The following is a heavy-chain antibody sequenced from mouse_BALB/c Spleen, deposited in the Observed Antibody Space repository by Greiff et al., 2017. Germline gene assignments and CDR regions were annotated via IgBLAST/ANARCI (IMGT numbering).Heavy chain of an antibody. CDR1: GYTFTSYN. Sequence: QVQLKQPGAELVKPGASVKMSCKASGYTFTSYNMHWVKQTPGQGLEWIGAIYPGNGDTSYNQKFKGKATLTADKSSSTAYMQLSSLTSEDSAVYYCARDDGYWGQGTLVTVSA. CDR3: ARDDGY. V-gene: IGHV1-12*01. J-gene: IGHJ3*02. CDR2: IYPGNGDT.